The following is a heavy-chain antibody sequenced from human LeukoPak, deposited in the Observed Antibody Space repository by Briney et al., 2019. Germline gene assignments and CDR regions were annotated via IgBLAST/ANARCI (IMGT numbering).Heavy chain of an antibody. CDR1: GYTFTGYY. D-gene: IGHD2-2*01. Sequence: ASVKVSCKASGYTFTGYYMHWVRQAPGQGLEWMGWINPNSGGTNYAQKFQGRVTMTRDTSISTAYMELSRLRSDDTAVYYCARARGSLTRTTRYAFDIWVQGTMVTVSS. CDR3: ARARGSLTRTTRYAFDI. CDR2: INPNSGGT. V-gene: IGHV1-2*02. J-gene: IGHJ3*02.